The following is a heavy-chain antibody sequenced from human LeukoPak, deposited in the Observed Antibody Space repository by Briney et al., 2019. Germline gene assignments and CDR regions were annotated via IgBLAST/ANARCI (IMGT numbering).Heavy chain of an antibody. Sequence: PGGSLRLSCAASGFTFSSYWMSWVRQAPGKGLEWVANIKQDGSEKYYVDSVKGRFTISRDNAKNSLYLQMNSLRAEDTAVYYCARAHSSSSNRAVDYWGQGTLVTVSS. J-gene: IGHJ4*02. CDR2: IKQDGSEK. CDR1: GFTFSSYW. CDR3: ARAHSSSSNRAVDY. V-gene: IGHV3-7*01. D-gene: IGHD6-6*01.